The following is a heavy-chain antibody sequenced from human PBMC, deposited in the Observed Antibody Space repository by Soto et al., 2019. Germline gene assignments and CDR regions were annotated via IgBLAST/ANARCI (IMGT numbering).Heavy chain of an antibody. J-gene: IGHJ5*02. Sequence: GGSLRLSCAASGFTFSSYAMSWVRQAPGKGLEWVSAISGSGGSTYYADSVKGRFTISRDNSKNTLYLQMNSLRAKDTAVYYCAKDRGYSYGFSWFDPWGQGTLVTVSS. V-gene: IGHV3-23*01. D-gene: IGHD5-18*01. CDR2: ISGSGGST. CDR1: GFTFSSYA. CDR3: AKDRGYSYGFSWFDP.